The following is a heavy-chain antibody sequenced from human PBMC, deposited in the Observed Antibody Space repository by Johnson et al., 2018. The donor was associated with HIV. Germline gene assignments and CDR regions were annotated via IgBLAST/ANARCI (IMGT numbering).Heavy chain of an antibody. V-gene: IGHV3-11*04. D-gene: IGHD5-18*01. CDR1: GFTFSDYY. Sequence: VQLVESGGGLVKPGGSLRLSCAVSGFTFSDYYMSWIRQAPGKGLEWISYISGGGSAIYYADSVKGRFTISRDNAKNSLYLQMNSLRAEDTAVYYCAKDLVDTAMDDAFDIWGQGTMVTVSS. CDR2: ISGGGSAI. J-gene: IGHJ3*02. CDR3: AKDLVDTAMDDAFDI.